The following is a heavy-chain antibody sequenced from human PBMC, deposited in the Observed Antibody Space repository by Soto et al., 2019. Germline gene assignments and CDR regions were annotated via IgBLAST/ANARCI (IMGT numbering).Heavy chain of an antibody. J-gene: IGHJ6*02. CDR2: ISYDGSNK. Sequence: PGGSLRLSCAASGFTFSSYGMHWVRQAPGKGLEWVAVISYDGSNKNYADSVKGRFTISRDNSKNTLYLQMNSLRAEDTAVYCCAKDDNDYYDYRHTYYYYGMDVWGQGTTVTVSS. CDR1: GFTFSSYG. CDR3: AKDDNDYYDYRHTYYYYGMDV. D-gene: IGHD4-17*01. V-gene: IGHV3-30*18.